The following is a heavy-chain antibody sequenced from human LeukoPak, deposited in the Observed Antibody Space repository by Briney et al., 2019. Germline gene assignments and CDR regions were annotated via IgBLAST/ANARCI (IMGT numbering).Heavy chain of an antibody. D-gene: IGHD6-19*01. CDR1: GFTSSNAW. CDR2: ISGSGGST. Sequence: PGGSLRLSCAASGFTSSNAWMSWVRQAPGKGLEWVSAISGSGGSTYYADSVKGRFTISRDNSKNTLYLQMNSLRAEDTAVYYCAKVEAPLIAVATTFDYWGQGTLVTVSS. CDR3: AKVEAPLIAVATTFDY. V-gene: IGHV3-23*01. J-gene: IGHJ4*02.